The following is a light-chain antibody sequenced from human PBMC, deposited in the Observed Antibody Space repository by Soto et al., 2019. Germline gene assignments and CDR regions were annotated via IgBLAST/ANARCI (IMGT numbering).Light chain of an antibody. CDR2: AAS. CDR3: QLYGGSRPFT. J-gene: IGKJ3*01. V-gene: IGKV3-20*01. Sequence: DIVLTQSPGTLSLSPGERATLSCRASQSVSSNHLAWYQQKPGQAPRLLIYAASRSATGIPDRFSGSGSGTDFTLTITRLEAEDFADYYCQLYGGSRPFTFGPGTKVDIK. CDR1: QSVSSNH.